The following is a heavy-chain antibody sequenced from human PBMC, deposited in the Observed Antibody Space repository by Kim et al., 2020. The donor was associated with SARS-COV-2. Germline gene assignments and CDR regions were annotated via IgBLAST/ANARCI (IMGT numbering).Heavy chain of an antibody. D-gene: IGHD3-10*01. CDR3: ARQGGPGGSGTYGMDV. Sequence: GESLKISCKGSGYSFTSYWIGWVRQMPGKGLEWMGIIYPGDSDTRYSPSFQGQVTISADKSISTAYLQWSSLKTSDTAMYYCARQGGPGGSGTYGMDVWGQGTTVPGSS. CDR2: IYPGDSDT. J-gene: IGHJ6*02. V-gene: IGHV5-51*01. CDR1: GYSFTSYW.